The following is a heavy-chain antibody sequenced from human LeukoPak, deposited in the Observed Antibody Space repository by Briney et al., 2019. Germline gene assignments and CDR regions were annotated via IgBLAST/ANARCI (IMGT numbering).Heavy chain of an antibody. D-gene: IGHD4-17*01. CDR2: IIPIFGTA. CDR1: GGTFSSYA. J-gene: IGHJ4*02. CDR3: ARGPDYGDRLDY. Sequence: SVKVSCKASGGTFSSYAISWVRQAPGQGLEWMGRIIPIFGTANYAQKFQGRVTITTDESTSTAYMELGSLRSEDTAVYYCARGPDYGDRLDYWGQGTLVTVSS. V-gene: IGHV1-69*05.